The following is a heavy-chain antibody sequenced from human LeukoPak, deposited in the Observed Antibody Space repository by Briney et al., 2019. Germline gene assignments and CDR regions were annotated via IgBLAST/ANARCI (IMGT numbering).Heavy chain of an antibody. Sequence: SGTLSLTCAVSGGSISSSNWWSWVRQPPGKGLEWIGEIYHSGSTNYNPSLKSRVTISVDKSKNQFSLKLSSVTAADTAVYYCARDVPRRYYYGLGSYYDWGQGTLVTVSS. CDR2: IYHSGST. CDR3: ARDVPRRYYYGLGSYYD. D-gene: IGHD3-10*01. J-gene: IGHJ4*02. CDR1: GGSISSSNW. V-gene: IGHV4-4*02.